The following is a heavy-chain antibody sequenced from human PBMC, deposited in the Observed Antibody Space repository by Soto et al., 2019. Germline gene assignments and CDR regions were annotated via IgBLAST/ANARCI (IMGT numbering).Heavy chain of an antibody. V-gene: IGHV4-59*01. J-gene: IGHJ3*02. Sequence: SETLSLTCTVSGGSISSYYWSWIRQPPGKGLEWIGYIYYSGSTNYNPSLKSRVTISVDTSKNQFSLKLSSVTAADTAVYYCAREARLGAAAGTDAFEIRGQGTTVTVSS. D-gene: IGHD6-13*01. CDR1: GGSISSYY. CDR3: AREARLGAAAGTDAFEI. CDR2: IYYSGST.